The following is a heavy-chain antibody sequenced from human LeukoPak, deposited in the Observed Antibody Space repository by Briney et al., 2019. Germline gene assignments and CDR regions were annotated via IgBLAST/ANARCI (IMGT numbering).Heavy chain of an antibody. Sequence: ASVKVSCKASGYTFTSYAMNWVRQAPGQGLEWMGWINTNTGNPTYAQGFTGRFVFSLDTSVSTAYLQISSLKAEDTAVYYCARELYSSSWYLDYHYGMDVWGQGTTVTVSS. V-gene: IGHV7-4-1*02. D-gene: IGHD6-13*01. CDR1: GYTFTSYA. CDR2: INTNTGNP. J-gene: IGHJ6*02. CDR3: ARELYSSSWYLDYHYGMDV.